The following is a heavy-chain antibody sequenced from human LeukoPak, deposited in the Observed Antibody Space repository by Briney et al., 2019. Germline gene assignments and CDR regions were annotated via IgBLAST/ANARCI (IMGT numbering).Heavy chain of an antibody. Sequence: GGFLRLSCAVSGITLSNYGMSWVRQAPGKGLEWVAGISDSGGRTNYADSVKGRFTISRDNPKNTLYLQMNSLRVEDTAVYFCAKRGVVIRVILVGFHKEANYFDSWGQGALVTVSS. J-gene: IGHJ4*02. D-gene: IGHD3-22*01. CDR2: ISDSGGRT. CDR1: GITLSNYG. CDR3: AKRGVVIRVILVGFHKEANYFDS. V-gene: IGHV3-23*01.